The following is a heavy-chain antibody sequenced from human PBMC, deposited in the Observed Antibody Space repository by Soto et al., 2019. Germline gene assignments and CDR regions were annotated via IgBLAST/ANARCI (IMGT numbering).Heavy chain of an antibody. CDR3: ARSSSGWYSSY. D-gene: IGHD6-19*01. CDR1: GGSFSGYY. V-gene: IGHV4-34*01. Sequence: SETLSLTCAVYGGSFSGYYWSWIRQPPGKGLEWIGEINHSGSTNYNPSLKSRVTISVDTSKNQFSLKLSSVTAADTAVYYCARSSSGWYSSYWGQGTLVTVSS. CDR2: INHSGST. J-gene: IGHJ4*02.